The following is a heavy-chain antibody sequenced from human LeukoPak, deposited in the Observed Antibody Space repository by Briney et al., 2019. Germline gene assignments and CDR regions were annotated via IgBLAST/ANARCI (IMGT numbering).Heavy chain of an antibody. CDR1: GFTFSSYW. V-gene: IGHV3-7*03. Sequence: PGGSLRLSCAASGFTFSSYWMSWVRQAPGKGLEWVANIKQDGSEKYYVDSVKGRFTISRDNAKNTLYLQVNSLRDEDTAIYYCAKDSTAIDYWGQGTLVTVSS. J-gene: IGHJ4*02. CDR2: IKQDGSEK. D-gene: IGHD5-18*01. CDR3: AKDSTAIDY.